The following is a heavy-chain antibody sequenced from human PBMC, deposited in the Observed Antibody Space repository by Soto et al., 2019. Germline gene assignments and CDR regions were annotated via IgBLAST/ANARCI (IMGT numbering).Heavy chain of an antibody. D-gene: IGHD4-17*01. V-gene: IGHV1-58*01. CDR1: GLNFTSSA. CDR3: AAALHDYGDYVGFYFDY. CDR2: IVVGSGNT. Sequence: GASVKVSCKASGLNFTSSAVQWVRQARGQRLELIGWIVVGSGNTNYAQKFQERVTITRDMSTSTAYMELSSLRSEDTAVYYCAAALHDYGDYVGFYFDYWGQGTLVTVSS. J-gene: IGHJ4*02.